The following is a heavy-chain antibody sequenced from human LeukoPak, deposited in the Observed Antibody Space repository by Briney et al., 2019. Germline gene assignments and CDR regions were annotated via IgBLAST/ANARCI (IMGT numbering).Heavy chain of an antibody. CDR1: GFSFRYYG. V-gene: IGHV1-18*04. J-gene: IGHJ4*01. CDR3: ARGGNYCSDHNCYSDY. CDR2: ISADTGES. Sequence: GASVKVSCMASGFSFRYYGINWMRQAPGQGLEWMGWISADTGESKYAEKVQGRLTLTRDTSTTTAYMDLRSLRPDDTAVYYCARGGNYCSDHNCYSDYWGQGTLVSVSS. D-gene: IGHD2-15*01.